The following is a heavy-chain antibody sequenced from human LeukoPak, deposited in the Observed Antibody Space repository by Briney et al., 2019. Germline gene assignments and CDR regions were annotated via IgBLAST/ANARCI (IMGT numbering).Heavy chain of an antibody. D-gene: IGHD3-10*01. CDR1: GFTFSNAW. Sequence: GGSLRLSCAASGFTFSNAWMSWVRQAPGKGLEWVADIRHDGSDVYNVDSVRGRFTISRDNAKNSVFLQMNGLKDEDTAVYYCVRDGSGSDFSLDYWGQGTLVTVSS. CDR3: VRDGSGSDFSLDY. J-gene: IGHJ4*02. CDR2: IRHDGSDV. V-gene: IGHV3-7*01.